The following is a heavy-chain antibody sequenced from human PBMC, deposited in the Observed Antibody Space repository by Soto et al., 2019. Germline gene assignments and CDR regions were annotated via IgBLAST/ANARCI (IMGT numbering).Heavy chain of an antibody. CDR3: KSRDY. V-gene: IGHV3-53*04. Sequence: EVQLVESGGGLVLPGGSLRLACAASEFSVSDNYMNWVRQAPGKGLEWVAVIFSGGSTNYADSVKGRFTISRLKSENTLYLQMRSLRPEDTAVYFCKSRDYWGRGTLVTVSS. CDR1: EFSVSDNY. CDR2: IFSGGST. J-gene: IGHJ4*02.